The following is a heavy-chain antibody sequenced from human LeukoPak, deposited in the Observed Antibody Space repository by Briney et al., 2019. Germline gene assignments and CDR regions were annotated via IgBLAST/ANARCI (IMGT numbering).Heavy chain of an antibody. CDR1: GFTFSSYA. CDR2: ISYDGSNK. D-gene: IGHD3-9*01. Sequence: PGRSLRLSCAASGFTFSSYAMHWVRQAPGKGLEWVAVISYDGSNKYYADSVKGRFTISRDNSKNTLYLQMNSLRAEDTAVYYCAFWGTISVWGQGTLVTVSS. J-gene: IGHJ4*02. CDR3: AFWGTISV. V-gene: IGHV3-30-3*01.